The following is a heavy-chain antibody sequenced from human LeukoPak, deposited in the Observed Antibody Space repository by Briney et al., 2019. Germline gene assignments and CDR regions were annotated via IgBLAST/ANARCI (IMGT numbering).Heavy chain of an antibody. CDR2: IDSSGSSI. Sequence: GGSLRLSCAASGFTFSSYEMNWVRQAPGEGLEWVSYIDSSGSSIHYADSVKGRFTISRDNAKNSLYLQMNSLRVEDTAIYYCARSKEMATISYFDSWGQGTLVTVSS. D-gene: IGHD5-24*01. CDR1: GFTFSSYE. J-gene: IGHJ4*02. CDR3: ARSKEMATISYFDS. V-gene: IGHV3-48*03.